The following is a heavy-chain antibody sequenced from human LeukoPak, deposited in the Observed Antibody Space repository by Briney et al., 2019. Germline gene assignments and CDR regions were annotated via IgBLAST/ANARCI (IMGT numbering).Heavy chain of an antibody. CDR1: VWSISGYY. Sequence: PSPTLALPCTCCVWSISGYYWRWIREPALRGLKWIRRVYTSGSTNCNRSLNSRVTMSGATCRKQVSLKVGAVTAAKTAVYYCARGPQDFGGNSDYNDAFDIWGQGTMVTVSS. V-gene: IGHV4-4*07. J-gene: IGHJ3*02. CDR2: VYTSGST. CDR3: ARGPQDFGGNSDYNDAFDI. D-gene: IGHD4-23*01.